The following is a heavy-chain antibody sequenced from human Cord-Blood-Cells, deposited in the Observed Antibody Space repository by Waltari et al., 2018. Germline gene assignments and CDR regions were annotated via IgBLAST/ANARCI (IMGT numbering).Heavy chain of an antibody. CDR2: INPNSGGT. CDR3: ARGVVSGSYWFDP. V-gene: IGHV1-2*02. J-gene: IGHJ5*02. Sequence: QVQLVQSGAEVKKPGASVKVSCKASGYTFTGYYMHWVRQAPGQGLEWMGWINPNSGGTNYAQKLQGRVTMTRDTSISTAYMELSRLRSDDTAVYYCARGVVSGSYWFDPWGQGTLVTVSS. D-gene: IGHD1-26*01. CDR1: GYTFTGYY.